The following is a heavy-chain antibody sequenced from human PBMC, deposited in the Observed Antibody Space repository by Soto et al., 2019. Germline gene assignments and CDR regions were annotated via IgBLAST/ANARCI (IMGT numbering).Heavy chain of an antibody. CDR2: ISGSGGST. CDR1: GFTFSSYA. Sequence: PGESLRLSCAASGFTFSSYAMSWVRQAPGKGLEWVSAISGSGGSTYYADSVKGRFTISRDNSKNTLYLQMNSLRAEDTAAYYCAKELPPDSSGWYPYYFDYWGQGTLVTVSS. D-gene: IGHD6-19*01. J-gene: IGHJ4*02. V-gene: IGHV3-23*01. CDR3: AKELPPDSSGWYPYYFDY.